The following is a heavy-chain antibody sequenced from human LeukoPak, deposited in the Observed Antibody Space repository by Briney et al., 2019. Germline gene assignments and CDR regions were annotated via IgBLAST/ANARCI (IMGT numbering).Heavy chain of an antibody. CDR1: GFIFSTYA. CDR2: ISSSGSTI. Sequence: PGGSLRLSCEASGFIFSTYAMSWIRQAPGKGLEWVSYISSSGSTIYYADSVKGRFTISRDNAKNSLYLQMNSLRAEDTAVYYCARYVAAAGTHYYYYYMDVWGKGTTVTVSS. V-gene: IGHV3-11*04. J-gene: IGHJ6*03. D-gene: IGHD6-13*01. CDR3: ARYVAAAGTHYYYYYMDV.